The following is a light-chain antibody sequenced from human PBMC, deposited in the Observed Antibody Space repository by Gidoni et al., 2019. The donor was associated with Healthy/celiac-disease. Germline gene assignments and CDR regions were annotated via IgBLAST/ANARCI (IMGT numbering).Light chain of an antibody. CDR1: QSISSW. CDR2: KAS. V-gene: IGKV1-5*03. J-gene: IGKJ2*01. CDR3: QQYNSYSL. Sequence: DIQMTQSPSTLSASVGDRVTITCRASQSISSWLAWYQQKPGKAPKLLIYKASSLESGVPSRFSGSGSGTEFTLTISSLQPDDFATYYCQQYNSYSLFXQXTKLEIK.